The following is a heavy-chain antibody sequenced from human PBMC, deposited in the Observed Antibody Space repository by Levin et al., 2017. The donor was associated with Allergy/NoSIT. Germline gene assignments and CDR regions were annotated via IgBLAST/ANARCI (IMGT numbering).Heavy chain of an antibody. D-gene: IGHD1-1*01. V-gene: IGHV3-30*04. CDR3: ARDYWTYTGTRDGTDG. CDR2: ISYNGNIK. Sequence: GGSLRLSCVASGFTFSDYAMHWARQAPGRGLEWVAVISYNGNIKYNADSVQGRFTISRSNSNNTLYLQMNSLRVEDTGGEYWARDYWTYTGTRDGTDGWGQGTTVTVSS. J-gene: IGHJ6*02. CDR1: GFTFSDYA.